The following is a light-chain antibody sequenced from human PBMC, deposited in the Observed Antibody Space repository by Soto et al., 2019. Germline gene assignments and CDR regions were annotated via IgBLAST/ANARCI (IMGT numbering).Light chain of an antibody. CDR2: GGS. CDR3: QQYSSSPIT. J-gene: IGKJ5*01. V-gene: IGKV3-20*01. CDR1: QSVSNNY. Sequence: IVLNQSPGTLSLPPEERATLSCRASQSVSNNYLAWYQQKPGQAPRLLIYGGSSRATGIPVRFSGSGSETDFTLTITRLEPEDFAMYYCQQYSSSPITFGQGTRLEIK.